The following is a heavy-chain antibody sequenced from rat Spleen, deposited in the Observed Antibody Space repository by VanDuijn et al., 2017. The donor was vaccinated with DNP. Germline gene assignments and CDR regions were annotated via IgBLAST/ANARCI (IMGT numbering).Heavy chain of an antibody. CDR3: ANYNSYDGTY. V-gene: IGHV5S13*01. CDR2: IRTSGGNT. Sequence: EVQLVESGGGLVQPGRSLKLSCAASGFTFSDYDMAWVRQAPTKGLEWVASIRTSGGNTYYRDSVKGRFTVSRDNADNTVYLQMNSLRSEDTATYYCANYNSYDGTYWGQGVMVTVSS. CDR1: GFTFSDYD. J-gene: IGHJ2*01. D-gene: IGHD1-12*02.